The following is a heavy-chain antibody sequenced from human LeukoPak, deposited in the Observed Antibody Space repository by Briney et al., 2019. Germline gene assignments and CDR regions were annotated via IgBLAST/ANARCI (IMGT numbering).Heavy chain of an antibody. V-gene: IGHV4-39*01. D-gene: IGHD2-2*01. CDR1: GGSISSSNDY. CDR3: ARRPPSLNWFDP. CDR2: VYSSGSS. Sequence: SETLSLTCTVSGGSISSSNDYWGWIRRAPGKGLEWIGSVYSSGSSLYNLSLRSRVTVSLDTSKNQFSLTLSSVTAADTAVYYCARRPPSLNWFDPWGQGALVTVSS. J-gene: IGHJ5*02.